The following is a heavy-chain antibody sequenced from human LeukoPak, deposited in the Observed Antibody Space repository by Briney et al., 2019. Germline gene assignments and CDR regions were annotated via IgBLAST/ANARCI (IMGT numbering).Heavy chain of an antibody. J-gene: IGHJ4*02. V-gene: IGHV3-30*02. Sequence: GGSLRLSCAASGFTFSSYGMHWVRQAPGKGLEWVAFIRYDGSNKYYADSVKGRFTISRDNSKNTLYLQMNSLRAEDTAVYYCAKALLPFATVTAQSDYWGQGILVTVSS. D-gene: IGHD4-17*01. CDR1: GFTFSSYG. CDR3: AKALLPFATVTAQSDY. CDR2: IRYDGSNK.